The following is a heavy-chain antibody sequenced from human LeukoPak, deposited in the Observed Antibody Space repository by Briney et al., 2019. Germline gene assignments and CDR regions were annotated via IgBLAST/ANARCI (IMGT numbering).Heavy chain of an antibody. V-gene: IGHV4-61*02. CDR2: IYTSGST. Sequence: SETLSLTCTVSGGSISSGSYYWSWIRQPAGKGLEWIGRIYTSGSTNYNPSLKSRVTISVDTSKNQFSLKLSSVTAADTAVYYCARVESGYDFWSGYVKFYYYYMDVWGKGTTVTVSS. CDR1: GGSISSGSYY. J-gene: IGHJ6*03. CDR3: ARVESGYDFWSGYVKFYYYYMDV. D-gene: IGHD3-3*01.